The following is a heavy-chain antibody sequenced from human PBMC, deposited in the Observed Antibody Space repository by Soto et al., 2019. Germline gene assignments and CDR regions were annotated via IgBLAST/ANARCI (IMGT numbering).Heavy chain of an antibody. CDR1: GDSVSSNSAA. J-gene: IGHJ6*03. CDR3: ARVGYCSGGSCYSGDYYYYMDV. V-gene: IGHV6-1*01. D-gene: IGHD2-15*01. Sequence: KQSQTLSLTCAISGDSVSSNSAAWNWIRQSPSRGLEWLGRTYYRSKWYNDYAVSVKSRITINPDTSKNQFSLQLNSVTPEDTAVYYCARVGYCSGGSCYSGDYYYYMDVWGKGTTVTVSS. CDR2: TYYRSKWYN.